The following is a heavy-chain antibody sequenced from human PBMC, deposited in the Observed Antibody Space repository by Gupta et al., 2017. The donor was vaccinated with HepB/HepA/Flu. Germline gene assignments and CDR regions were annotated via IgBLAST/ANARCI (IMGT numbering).Heavy chain of an antibody. D-gene: IGHD1-20*01. V-gene: IGHV3-23*01. J-gene: IGHJ4*02. CDR1: GFRFSSYA. Sequence: EVQRLESGGDLVQPGGSLRLSCAASGFRFSSYAMSWVRQAPGKGPEWVSEISGSGGNTYYADSVKGRFSISRDNSKSTLYLQMNSLKVEDTAVYYCAKDLTGTYGDYFDYWGQGTPVAVSA. CDR3: AKDLTGTYGDYFDY. CDR2: ISGSGGNT.